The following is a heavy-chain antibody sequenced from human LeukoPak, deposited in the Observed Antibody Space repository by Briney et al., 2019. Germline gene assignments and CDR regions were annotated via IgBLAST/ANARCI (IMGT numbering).Heavy chain of an antibody. D-gene: IGHD1-26*01. CDR1: GGTFSSYA. Sequence: SVKVSCKASGGTFSSYAISWVRQAPGQGLEWMGRIIPILGIANYAQKFQGRVTITADKSTSTAYMELSSLRSEDTAVYYCARPVAVAVGDSESYGGAFDIWGQGTMVTVSS. CDR2: IIPILGIA. CDR3: ARPVAVAVGDSESYGGAFDI. V-gene: IGHV1-69*04. J-gene: IGHJ3*02.